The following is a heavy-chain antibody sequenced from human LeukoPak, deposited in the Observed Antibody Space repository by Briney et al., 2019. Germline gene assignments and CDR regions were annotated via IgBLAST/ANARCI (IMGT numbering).Heavy chain of an antibody. D-gene: IGHD5-18*01. CDR1: GGTFSSYA. J-gene: IGHJ3*02. V-gene: IGHV1-69*13. Sequence: SVKVSCKASGGTFSSYAISWVRQAPGQGLEWMGGIIPIFGTANYAQKLQGRVTITADESTSTAYMELSSLGSEDTALYYCARDRFEDTAMVTRAFDIWGQGTMVTVSS. CDR2: IIPIFGTA. CDR3: ARDRFEDTAMVTRAFDI.